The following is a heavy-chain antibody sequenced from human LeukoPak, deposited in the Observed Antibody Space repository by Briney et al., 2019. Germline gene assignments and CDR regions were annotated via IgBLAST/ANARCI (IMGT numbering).Heavy chain of an antibody. D-gene: IGHD1-26*01. Sequence: GGSLRLSCAATGFTFSSFSMHWVRQAPGKGLEWVAVISYDGSNKYYADSVKGRFAISRDNSKNTLYLQMNSLRTEDTAVYYCAKGRVGANGYYYYGMDVWGQGTTVTVSS. CDR3: AKGRVGANGYYYYGMDV. CDR2: ISYDGSNK. V-gene: IGHV3-30*18. CDR1: GFTFSSFS. J-gene: IGHJ6*02.